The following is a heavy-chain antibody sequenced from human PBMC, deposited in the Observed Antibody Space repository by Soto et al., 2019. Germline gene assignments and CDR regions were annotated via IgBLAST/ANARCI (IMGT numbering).Heavy chain of an antibody. D-gene: IGHD4-17*01. Sequence: GGSRRLSCAASGFTSRPYAMSWGRQALGKGLEWVSAISGSGGSTYYADSVKGRFTISRDNSKNTLYLQMNSLRAEDTAVYYCAKDPGQRWVDYYYYYGMDVWGQGTTVTVSS. J-gene: IGHJ6*01. V-gene: IGHV3-23*01. CDR1: GFTSRPYA. CDR2: ISGSGGST. CDR3: AKDPGQRWVDYYYYYGMDV.